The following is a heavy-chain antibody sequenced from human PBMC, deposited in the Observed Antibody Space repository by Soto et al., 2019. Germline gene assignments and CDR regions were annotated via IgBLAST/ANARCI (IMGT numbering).Heavy chain of an antibody. CDR3: AKGKANTVFGVDTPFDY. CDR2: ISGSGGYT. J-gene: IGHJ4*02. Sequence: PRLSCAASGFTFSSYAMTWVRQAPGKGLEWVSTISGSGGYTYYPDSVKGRFTISRDNSKNTLSLQMNSLRAEDSAVYYCAKGKANTVFGVDTPFDYWGQGTLVTVSS. V-gene: IGHV3-23*01. D-gene: IGHD3-3*01. CDR1: GFTFSSYA.